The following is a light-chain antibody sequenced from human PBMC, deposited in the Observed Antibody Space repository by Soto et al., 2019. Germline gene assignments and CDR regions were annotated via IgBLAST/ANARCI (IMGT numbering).Light chain of an antibody. CDR1: QSVSSN. J-gene: IGKJ3*01. Sequence: EIVMTQSPATLSVSPAERATLSCMASQSVSSNLAWYQQKPGQAPRLLIYDSSNRATGIPDRFSGSGSGTDFTLTISRLEPEDFAVYYCQQYGSSPPITFGPGTKVDIK. CDR3: QQYGSSPPIT. CDR2: DSS. V-gene: IGKV3-20*01.